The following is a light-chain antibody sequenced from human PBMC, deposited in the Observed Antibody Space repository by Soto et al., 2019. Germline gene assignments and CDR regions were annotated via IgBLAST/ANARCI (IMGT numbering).Light chain of an antibody. Sequence: QSALTQPASVSGSPGQSITISFTGTSSDVGGYNYVSWYQHHPGIAPKLLIYGVTNRPSGVSTRFSGSKSGNTASLTISGLQAEDEADYHCSSYTSASTLLYLFGTGTKLTVL. CDR3: SSYTSASTLLYL. J-gene: IGLJ1*01. V-gene: IGLV2-14*01. CDR2: GVT. CDR1: SSDVGGYNY.